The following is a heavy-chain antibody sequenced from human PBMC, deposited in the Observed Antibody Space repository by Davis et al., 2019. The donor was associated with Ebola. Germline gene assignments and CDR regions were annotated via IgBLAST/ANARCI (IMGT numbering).Heavy chain of an antibody. CDR1: GYTFTNYA. Sequence: ASVKVSCKASGYTFTNYAINWVRQAPGQGLEWMGWINTNTGNPTYAQGFTGRFVFSLDTSVSTAYLQLSSLKAEDTAVYYCARDRNTYSSGWHLFSFDHWAQGTLVTVSS. CDR3: ARDRNTYSSGWHLFSFDH. CDR2: INTNTGNP. V-gene: IGHV7-4-1*02. D-gene: IGHD6-19*01. J-gene: IGHJ4*02.